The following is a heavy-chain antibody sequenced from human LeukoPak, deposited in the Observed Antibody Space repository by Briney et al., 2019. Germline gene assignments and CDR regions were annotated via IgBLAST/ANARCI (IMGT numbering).Heavy chain of an antibody. CDR3: AMEQQLVYYYFDY. D-gene: IGHD6-13*01. CDR2: ISGSGGST. V-gene: IGHV3-23*01. Sequence: GGSLRLSCAASGSTFSSYAMSWVRQAPGKGLEWVSAISGSGGSTYYADSVKGRFTISRDNSKNTLYLQMNSLRAEDTAVYYCAMEQQLVYYYFDYWGQGTLVTVSS. J-gene: IGHJ4*02. CDR1: GSTFSSYA.